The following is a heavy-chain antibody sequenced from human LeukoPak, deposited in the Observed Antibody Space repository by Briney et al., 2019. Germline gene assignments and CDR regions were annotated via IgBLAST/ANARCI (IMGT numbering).Heavy chain of an antibody. CDR3: AADSSSRDC. Sequence: NSSETLSLTCAVYGGSFSGYYWSWIRQPPGKGLEWIGEINHSGSTNYNPSLKSRVTISVDTSKNQFSLKLSSVTAADTAVYYCAADSSSRDCWGQGTLVTVSS. D-gene: IGHD6-6*01. J-gene: IGHJ4*02. V-gene: IGHV4-34*01. CDR1: GGSFSGYY. CDR2: INHSGST.